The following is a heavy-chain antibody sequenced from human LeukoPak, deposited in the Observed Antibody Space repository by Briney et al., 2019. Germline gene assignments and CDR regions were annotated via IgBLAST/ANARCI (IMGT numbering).Heavy chain of an antibody. D-gene: IGHD5-18*01. CDR3: ARESQTAMRTMDY. CDR1: GYTFTSYA. Sequence: GASVKVSCKASGYTFTSYAMNWVRQAPGQGLEWMGIINPSGGSTSYAQKFQGRVTMTRDTSTSTVYMELSSLRSEDTAVYYCARESQTAMRTMDYWGQGTLVTVSS. CDR2: INPSGGST. V-gene: IGHV1-46*01. J-gene: IGHJ4*02.